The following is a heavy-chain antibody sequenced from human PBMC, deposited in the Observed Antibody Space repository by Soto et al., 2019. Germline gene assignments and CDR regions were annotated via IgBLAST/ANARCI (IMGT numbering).Heavy chain of an antibody. CDR3: ARDLWYYYDSSGYTHYGMDV. CDR1: GFTFSSYA. Sequence: PGGSLRLSCAASGFTFSSYAMHWVRQAPGKGLEWVAVISYDGSNKYYADSVKGRFTISRDNSKNTLYLQMNSLRAEDTAVYYCARDLWYYYDSSGYTHYGMDVWGQGTRVTVSS. CDR2: ISYDGSNK. D-gene: IGHD3-22*01. J-gene: IGHJ6*02. V-gene: IGHV3-30-3*01.